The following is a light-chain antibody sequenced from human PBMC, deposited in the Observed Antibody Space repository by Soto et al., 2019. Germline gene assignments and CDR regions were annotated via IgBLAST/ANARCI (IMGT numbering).Light chain of an antibody. J-gene: IGKJ4*01. V-gene: IGKV1-33*01. Sequence: DIQMTQSPSSLSASVGDRVTITCQASQDISNNLNWYQQKPGKAPKLLIYDASTLETGVPSRFRGSGSGTDFTFTIISLQPEDIATYYCQQYDNLLTFGGGTKVEI. CDR1: QDISNN. CDR3: QQYDNLLT. CDR2: DAS.